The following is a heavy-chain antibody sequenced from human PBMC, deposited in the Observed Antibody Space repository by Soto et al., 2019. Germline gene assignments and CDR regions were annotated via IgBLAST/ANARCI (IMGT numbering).Heavy chain of an antibody. V-gene: IGHV3-23*01. D-gene: IGHD6-13*01. J-gene: IGHJ4*02. CDR1: GFTFTDYA. Sequence: GGSLRLSCAASGFTFTDYALSWVRQAPGKGLEWVATISGIGGSTYLADSVKGRLSISRDNSKNTVSLLMNSLRAEDTVVYFCARGSSGYISSWYYFDYWGRGTLVTVSS. CDR3: ARGSSGYISSWYYFDY. CDR2: ISGIGGST.